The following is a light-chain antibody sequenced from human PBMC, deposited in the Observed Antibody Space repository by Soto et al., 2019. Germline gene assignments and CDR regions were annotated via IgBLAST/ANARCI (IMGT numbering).Light chain of an antibody. Sequence: QSVLTQPPSVSGAPGQRVTISCTGSSSNIGAGYDVHWYQQLPGTSPKLLIYANTNRPSGVPDRFSGSKSGTSASLAITGLQAEHEADYYCQSYESSLSAYFVFGTGTKVTVL. CDR3: QSYESSLSAYFV. CDR2: ANT. V-gene: IGLV1-40*01. CDR1: SSNIGAGYD. J-gene: IGLJ1*01.